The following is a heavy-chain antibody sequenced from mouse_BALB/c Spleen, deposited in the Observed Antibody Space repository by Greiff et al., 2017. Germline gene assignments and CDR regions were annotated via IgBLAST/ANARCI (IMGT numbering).Heavy chain of an antibody. CDR3: ARDEGTGAY. J-gene: IGHJ3*01. Sequence: EVNVVESGGGLVKPGGSLKLSCAASGFTFSDYYMYWVRQTPEKRLEWVATISDGGSYTYYPDSVKGRFTISRDNAKNNLYLQMSSLKSEDTAMYYCARDEGTGAYWGQGTLVTVSA. CDR2: ISDGGSYT. D-gene: IGHD4-1*01. CDR1: GFTFSDYY. V-gene: IGHV5-4*02.